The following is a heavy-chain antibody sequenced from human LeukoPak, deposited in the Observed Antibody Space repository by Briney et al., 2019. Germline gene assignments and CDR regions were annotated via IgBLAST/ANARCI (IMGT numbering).Heavy chain of an antibody. CDR3: ARRKVRGVPQYYYYYMDV. J-gene: IGHJ6*03. V-gene: IGHV4-39*01. Sequence: SETLSLTCTVSGGSISSSSYYWGWIRQPPGKGLEWIGSIYYSGSTYYNPSLKSRVTISVDTSKNQFSLKLSSVTAADTAVYYCARRKVRGVPQYYYYYMDVWGKGTTVTISS. CDR1: GGSISSSSYY. CDR2: IYYSGST. D-gene: IGHD3-10*01.